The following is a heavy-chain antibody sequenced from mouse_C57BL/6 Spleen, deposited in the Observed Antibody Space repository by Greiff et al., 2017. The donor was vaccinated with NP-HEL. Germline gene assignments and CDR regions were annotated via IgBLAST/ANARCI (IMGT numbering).Heavy chain of an antibody. CDR2: INPNNGGT. CDR1: GYTFTDYN. D-gene: IGHD1-1*01. J-gene: IGHJ4*01. CDR3: ARSGDYYGSAYYAMDY. V-gene: IGHV1-22*01. Sequence: VQLQQSGPELVKPGASVKMSCKASGYTFTDYNMHWVKQSHGKSLEWIGYINPNNGGTSYNQKFKGKATLTVNKSSSTAYMELRSLTSEDSAVYYCARSGDYYGSAYYAMDYWGQGTSVTVSS.